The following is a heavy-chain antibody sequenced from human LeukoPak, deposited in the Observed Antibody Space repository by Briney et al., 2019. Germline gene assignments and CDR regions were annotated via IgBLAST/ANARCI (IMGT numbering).Heavy chain of an antibody. CDR1: GYTFTSYG. CDR3: ARAQYSGYDYNLGY. Sequence: ASVKVSCKASGYTFTSYGISWVRQAPGQGLEWMVWISVYNGNTNYAQKLQGRVTMTTDTSTSTAYMELRSLRSDDTAVYYCARAQYSGYDYNLGYWGQGTLVTVSS. J-gene: IGHJ4*02. V-gene: IGHV1-18*01. CDR2: ISVYNGNT. D-gene: IGHD5-12*01.